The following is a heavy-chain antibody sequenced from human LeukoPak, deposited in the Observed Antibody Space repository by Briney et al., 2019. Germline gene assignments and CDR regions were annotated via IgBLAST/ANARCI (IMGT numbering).Heavy chain of an antibody. Sequence: ASVKVSCKASGYTFTSYAMHWVRQAPGQGLEWMGWITPSGGTNYPQKFQGRVAITRDTSITTAYMDLSRLKSDDTAVYYCARDRYGDGFAHFDYWGQGALVTASS. J-gene: IGHJ4*02. V-gene: IGHV1-2*02. D-gene: IGHD5-24*01. CDR1: GYTFTSYA. CDR3: ARDRYGDGFAHFDY. CDR2: ITPSGGT.